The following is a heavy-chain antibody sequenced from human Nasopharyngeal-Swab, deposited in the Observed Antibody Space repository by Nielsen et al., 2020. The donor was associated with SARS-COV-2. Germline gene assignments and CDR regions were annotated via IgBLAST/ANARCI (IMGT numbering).Heavy chain of an antibody. Sequence: GASLNISCVASGFTFSNYDMHWVRQPTGKDLEWGSAIGTAGDPFYRGSVKGRFTISRDNPKNSLYLQMNSLRAEDTGIYYCASLTTLWAFDIWGQGTVVTVSS. CDR1: GFTFSNYD. CDR2: IGTAGDP. J-gene: IGHJ3*02. CDR3: ASLTTLWAFDI. V-gene: IGHV3-13*05. D-gene: IGHD4-17*01.